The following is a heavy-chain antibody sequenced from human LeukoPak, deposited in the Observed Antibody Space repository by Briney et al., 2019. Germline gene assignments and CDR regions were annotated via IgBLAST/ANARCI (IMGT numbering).Heavy chain of an antibody. D-gene: IGHD1-7*01. CDR1: EFTFSRYW. Sequence: GGSLRLSCAASEFTFSRYWMNWVRQAPGKGLEWVSSISSSSSYMYYADSVKGRFTISRDNAKNSLYLQMNSLRAEDTAVYYCARAHNWKYGTFDYWGQGTLVTVSS. CDR2: ISSSSSYM. CDR3: ARAHNWKYGTFDY. V-gene: IGHV3-21*01. J-gene: IGHJ4*02.